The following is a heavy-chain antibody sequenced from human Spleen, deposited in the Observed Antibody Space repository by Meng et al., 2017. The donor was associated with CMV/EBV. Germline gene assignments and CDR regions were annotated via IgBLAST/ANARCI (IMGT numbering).Heavy chain of an antibody. D-gene: IGHD2-21*01. CDR3: ARDRIVGSFDY. J-gene: IGHJ4*02. V-gene: IGHV3-30*04. CDR1: GFTFSSFA. CDR2: ISSDGSNT. Sequence: GGSLRLSCAASGFTFSSFAMHRVRQAPGKGLAWVALISSDGSNTYYAVSVRGRFTISRDNGKNSLYLQMNSLRAEDTAVYFCARDRIVGSFDYWGQGTLVTVSS.